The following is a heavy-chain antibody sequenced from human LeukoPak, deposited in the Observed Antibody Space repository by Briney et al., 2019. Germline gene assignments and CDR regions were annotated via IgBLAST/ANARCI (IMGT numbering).Heavy chain of an antibody. CDR2: IDPNSGGT. J-gene: IGHJ2*01. D-gene: IGHD3-10*01. Sequence: GASVKVSCKASGYTFISYYMHWVRQAPGQGLEWMGWIDPNSGGTNYAQKFLGSVTMTGDTSINTAFMELSRLRSDDTAIYYCARGRGTTMVRGVITNYFDLWGRGSLVTVSS. V-gene: IGHV1-2*02. CDR1: GYTFISYY. CDR3: ARGRGTTMVRGVITNYFDL.